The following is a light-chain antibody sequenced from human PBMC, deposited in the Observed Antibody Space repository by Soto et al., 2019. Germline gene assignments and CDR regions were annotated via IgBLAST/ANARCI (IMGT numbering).Light chain of an antibody. V-gene: IGKV4-1*01. CDR3: QEYYSVCYT. CDR2: WAS. Sequence: DIVMTQSPDSLAVSLGERTTINCKSSQSLLYNSNNKNYLAWYQQKPGQPPKLLIYWASTRESGVPDRFSGSGSATDFTLTISSLQAEDVAVYYCQEYYSVCYTFGQGTKLEIK. CDR1: QSLLYNSNNKNY. J-gene: IGKJ2*01.